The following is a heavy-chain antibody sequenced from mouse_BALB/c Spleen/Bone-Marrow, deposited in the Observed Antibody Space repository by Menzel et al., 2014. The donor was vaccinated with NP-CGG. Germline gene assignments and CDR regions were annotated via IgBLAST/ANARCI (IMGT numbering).Heavy chain of an antibody. D-gene: IGHD1-1*01. Sequence: QVHVKQSGAELARPGTSVKVSCKASGYAFTNYLIEWVKQRPGQGFEWIGVINPGSRSTNYNEKFKGKATLTADKSSSTAYMQLSSLTSDDSAVYFCARRTTGVAPFDYWGQGTTLTVSS. V-gene: IGHV1-54*01. J-gene: IGHJ2*01. CDR2: INPGSRST. CDR3: ARRTTGVAPFDY. CDR1: GYAFTNYL.